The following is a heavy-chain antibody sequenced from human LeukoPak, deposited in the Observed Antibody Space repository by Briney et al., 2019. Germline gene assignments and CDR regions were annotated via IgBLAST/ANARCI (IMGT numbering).Heavy chain of an antibody. Sequence: GGSLRLSCAASGFTFSVYSMNWVRQAPGKGLEWVSSISSSSNYRYYADSVKGRFTISRDNAKNSLYLQMNSLRAEDTAFYYCARDSGNYLDAFDIWGQGTMVTVSS. V-gene: IGHV3-21*01. CDR2: ISSSSNYR. CDR3: ARDSGNYLDAFDI. CDR1: GFTFSVYS. J-gene: IGHJ3*02. D-gene: IGHD1-7*01.